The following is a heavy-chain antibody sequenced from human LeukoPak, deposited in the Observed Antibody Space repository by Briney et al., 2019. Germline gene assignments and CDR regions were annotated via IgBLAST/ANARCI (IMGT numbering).Heavy chain of an antibody. J-gene: IGHJ6*03. CDR2: ISSSSSYI. CDR3: ARVGAATTYYYYMDV. V-gene: IGHV3-21*01. D-gene: IGHD2-15*01. Sequence: GGSLRLSCAASGFTFSSYTMNWVRQAPGKGLEWVSSISSSSSYIYYVDSVKGRFTISRDNAKNSLYLQMNSLRAEDTAVYYCARVGAATTYYYYMDVWGKGTTVTVSS. CDR1: GFTFSSYT.